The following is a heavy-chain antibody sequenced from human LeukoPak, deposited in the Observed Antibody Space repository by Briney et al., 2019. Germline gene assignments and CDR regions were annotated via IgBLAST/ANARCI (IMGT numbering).Heavy chain of an antibody. CDR1: GGSFSGYY. CDR2: INHSGST. V-gene: IGHV4-34*01. J-gene: IGHJ1*01. CDR3: ARREYSSWKTRHEYFQH. D-gene: IGHD6-13*01. Sequence: SETLSLACAVYGGSFSGYYWSWIRQPPGKGLEWIGEINHSGSTNYNPSLKSRATISVDTSKNQFSLKLSSVTAADTAVYYCARREYSSWKTRHEYFQHWGQGTLVTVSS.